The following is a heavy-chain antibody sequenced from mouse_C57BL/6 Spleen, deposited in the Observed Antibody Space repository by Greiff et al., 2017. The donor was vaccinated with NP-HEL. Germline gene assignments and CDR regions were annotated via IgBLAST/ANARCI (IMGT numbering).Heavy chain of an antibody. V-gene: IGHV1-5*01. CDR1: GYTFTSYW. CDR2: IYPGNSDT. CDR3: TRRNWDGYYYAMDY. D-gene: IGHD4-1*01. J-gene: IGHJ4*01. Sequence: DVQLVESGTVLARPGASVKMSCKTSGYTFTSYWMHWVKQRPGQGLEWIGAIYPGNSDTSYNQKFKGKAKLTAVTSASTAYMELSSLTNEDSAVYYCTRRNWDGYYYAMDYWGQGTSVTVSS.